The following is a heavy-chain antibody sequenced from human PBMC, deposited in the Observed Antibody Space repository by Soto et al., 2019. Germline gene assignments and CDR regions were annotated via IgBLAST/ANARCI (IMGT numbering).Heavy chain of an antibody. Sequence: ETLSLTCTVSGGSISSSSYYWGWIRQPPGKGLEWIGSIYYSGSTYYNPSLKSRVTISVDTSKNQFSLKLSSVTAADTAVYYCARPGGSGYDSNYYYGMDVWGQGTTVTVSS. J-gene: IGHJ6*02. CDR2: IYYSGST. D-gene: IGHD5-12*01. CDR3: ARPGGSGYDSNYYYGMDV. CDR1: GGSISSSSYY. V-gene: IGHV4-39*01.